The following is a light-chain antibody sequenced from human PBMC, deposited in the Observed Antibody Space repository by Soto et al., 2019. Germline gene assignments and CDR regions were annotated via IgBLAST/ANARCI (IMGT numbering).Light chain of an antibody. CDR2: EVT. CDR1: SSDVGNYNR. V-gene: IGLV2-18*02. Sequence: QSALTQPPSVSGSPGQSVTISCTGTSSDVGNYNRVSWYQQPPGTATKLMIYEVTNRPSGVPDRFSGSKSGNTASLTISGLQPEDEADYYCTSYTSSDSFVFGTGTKVTVL. J-gene: IGLJ1*01. CDR3: TSYTSSDSFV.